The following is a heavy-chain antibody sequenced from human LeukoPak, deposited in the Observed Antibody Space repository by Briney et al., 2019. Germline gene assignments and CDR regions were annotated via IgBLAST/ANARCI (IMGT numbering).Heavy chain of an antibody. V-gene: IGHV1-2*02. D-gene: IGHD3-22*01. Sequence: ASVKVSCKASGYTFTGYYMHWVRQAPGQGLEWMGWINPNSGGTNYAQKFQGRVTMTRGTSISTAYMELSRLRSDDTAVYYCAREAYVNYYDSSGFDYWGQGTLVTVSS. J-gene: IGHJ4*02. CDR1: GYTFTGYY. CDR3: AREAYVNYYDSSGFDY. CDR2: INPNSGGT.